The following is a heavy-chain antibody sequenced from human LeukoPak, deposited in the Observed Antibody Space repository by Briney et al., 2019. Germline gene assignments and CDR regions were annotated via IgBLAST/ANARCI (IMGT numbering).Heavy chain of an antibody. CDR1: GFSFSSYG. J-gene: IGHJ4*02. V-gene: IGHV3-33*07. Sequence: GRSLRLSCAASGFSFSSYGMYWVRQAPGKGLEWVAIMWYDGSNKYYADSVKGRFTISRDNSKNTLYLQMNSLRAEDTAVYYCAAGWNWVDYWGQGALVTVSS. CDR2: MWYDGSNK. CDR3: AAGWNWVDY. D-gene: IGHD1-1*01.